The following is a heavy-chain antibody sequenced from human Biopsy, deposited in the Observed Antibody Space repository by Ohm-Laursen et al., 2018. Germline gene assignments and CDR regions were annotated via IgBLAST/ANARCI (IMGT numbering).Heavy chain of an antibody. Sequence: SDTLSLTCGVSGGSIISYYWTWIRQPPGKGLEWIGHVYNGGITNYNPSLKSRVTISKDTSKNQFSLQVSSVTAADTAVYYCARTPRDSFWSGSYKRGLWFDPWGQGTLVIVSS. J-gene: IGHJ5*02. CDR3: ARTPRDSFWSGSYKRGLWFDP. V-gene: IGHV4-59*07. CDR2: VYNGGIT. CDR1: GGSIISYY. D-gene: IGHD3-3*01.